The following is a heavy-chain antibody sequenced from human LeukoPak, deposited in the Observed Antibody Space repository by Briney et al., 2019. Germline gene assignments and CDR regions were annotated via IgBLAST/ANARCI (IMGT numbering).Heavy chain of an antibody. Sequence: ASVKVSCKASGYTFTSYYMHWVRQAPGQGLEWMGIINPSGGSTSYAQKFQGRVTVTRDTSTSTVYMELSSPKSEDTAVYYCARAGEAYSSSSGWFDPWGQGTLVTVSS. J-gene: IGHJ5*02. CDR3: ARAGEAYSSSSGWFDP. CDR1: GYTFTSYY. V-gene: IGHV1-46*01. D-gene: IGHD6-6*01. CDR2: INPSGGST.